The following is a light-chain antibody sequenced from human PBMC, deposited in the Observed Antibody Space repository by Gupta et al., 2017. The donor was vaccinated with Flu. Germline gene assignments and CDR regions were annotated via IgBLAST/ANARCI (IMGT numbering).Light chain of an antibody. V-gene: IGLV2-14*01. Sequence: QSALTQPASVSGSPGQSITISCTGTSSDVGGSNYVSWYQQHPGKAPKLMIYDVSNRPSGVSSRFSGSKSGNTASLTSSGLEAEDESDYYCSSYTSTNTLYVFGTGTKVTVL. CDR1: SSDVGGSNY. CDR2: DVS. CDR3: SSYTSTNTLYV. J-gene: IGLJ1*01.